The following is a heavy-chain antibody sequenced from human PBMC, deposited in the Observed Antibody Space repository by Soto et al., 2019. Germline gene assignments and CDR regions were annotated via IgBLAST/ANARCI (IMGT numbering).Heavy chain of an antibody. J-gene: IGHJ6*03. CDR2: ISAYNGNT. CDR1: GYTFTSYG. CDR3: ARAMAGEMYAILDYYYYMDV. D-gene: IGHD2-8*01. V-gene: IGHV1-18*01. Sequence: ASVKVSCKASGYTFTSYGISWVRQAPGQGLEWMGWISAYNGNTNYAQKLQGRVTVTTDTSTSTAYMELRSLRSDDTAVYYCARAMAGEMYAILDYYYYMDVWGKGTTVTVSS.